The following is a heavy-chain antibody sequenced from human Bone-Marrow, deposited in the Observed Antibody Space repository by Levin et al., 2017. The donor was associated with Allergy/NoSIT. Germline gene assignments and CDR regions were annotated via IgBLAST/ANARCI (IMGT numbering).Heavy chain of an antibody. CDR1: GFTFSSYA. J-gene: IGHJ4*02. Sequence: GGSLRLSCAASGFTFSSYAMSWVRQAPGKGLEWVSAISGSGGSTYYADSVKGRFTISRDNSKNTLYLQMNSLRAEDTAVYYCAKDVVPAASYSNTFDYWGQGTLVTVSS. V-gene: IGHV3-23*01. CDR2: ISGSGGST. D-gene: IGHD2-2*01. CDR3: AKDVVPAASYSNTFDY.